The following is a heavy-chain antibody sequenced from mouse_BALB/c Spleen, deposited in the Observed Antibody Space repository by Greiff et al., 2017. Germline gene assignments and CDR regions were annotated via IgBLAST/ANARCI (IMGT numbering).Heavy chain of an antibody. Sequence: EVKLVESGGGLVKPGGSLKLSCAASGFTFSDYYMYWVRQTPEKRLEWVATISDGGSYTYYPDSVKGRFTISRDNAKNNLYLQMSSLKSEDTAMYYCALSSTIGTTGYYAMDYWGQGTSVTVSS. CDR2: ISDGGSYT. V-gene: IGHV5-4*02. J-gene: IGHJ4*01. CDR3: ALSSTIGTTGYYAMDY. CDR1: GFTFSDYY. D-gene: IGHD2-14*01.